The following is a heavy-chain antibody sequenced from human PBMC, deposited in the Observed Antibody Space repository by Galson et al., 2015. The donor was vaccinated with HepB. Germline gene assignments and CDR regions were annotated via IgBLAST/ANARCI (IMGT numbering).Heavy chain of an antibody. CDR1: TFTFSSYW. Sequence: SLRLSCAASTFTFSSYWMTWVRQAPGKGLEWVANINQDGNERYYADSVKGRFTIFRDNAKNSLYLQMNSLRAGDTAMYYCARDYDPGARPLWYLDLWGRGTLVTVSS. CDR3: ARDYDPGARPLWYLDL. J-gene: IGHJ2*01. CDR2: INQDGNER. D-gene: IGHD3-3*01. V-gene: IGHV3-7*01.